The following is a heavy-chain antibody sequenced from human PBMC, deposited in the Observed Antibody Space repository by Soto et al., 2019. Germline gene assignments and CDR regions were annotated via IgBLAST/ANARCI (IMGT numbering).Heavy chain of an antibody. CDR1: GFTFSNAW. CDR3: TTNYYDSSGYYYVWYFDY. D-gene: IGHD3-22*01. Sequence: GGSLRLSCAASGFTFSNAWINWVRQAPGKGLEWVGRIKSKTDGGTTDYAAPVKGRFTISRDDSKNTLYLQMNSLKTEDTAVYYCTTNYYDSSGYYYVWYFDYWGQGTLVTVSS. V-gene: IGHV3-15*07. CDR2: IKSKTDGGTT. J-gene: IGHJ4*02.